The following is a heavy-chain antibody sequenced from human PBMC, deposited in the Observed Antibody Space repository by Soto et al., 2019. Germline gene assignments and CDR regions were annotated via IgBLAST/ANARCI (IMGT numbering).Heavy chain of an antibody. CDR1: GFSLSPYW. CDR2: LSSDGFGA. J-gene: IGHJ4*02. Sequence: LSLSCAASGFSLSPYWMHWVRQAPGRGLEWVSRLSSDGFGAAYADSVKGRFFISRDIARNTLFLQMNSLRADDTAVYYCARDLGGPDYWGRGTSVTVSS. V-gene: IGHV3-74*03. D-gene: IGHD3-16*01. CDR3: ARDLGGPDY.